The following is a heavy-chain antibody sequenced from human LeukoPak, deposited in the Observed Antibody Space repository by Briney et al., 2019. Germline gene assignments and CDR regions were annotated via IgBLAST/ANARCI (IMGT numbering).Heavy chain of an antibody. J-gene: IGHJ4*02. D-gene: IGHD6-25*01. CDR2: IKANSGGT. CDR3: ARARSGSSPHFDS. CDR1: VSIFTFYY. Sequence: SVTVSFTSSVSIFTFYYIHWVGQAPGQGREGMGWIKANSGGTNYAQTVRGRVTMTRDKSISTAYMELSRLRSDDTAVYYCARARSGSSPHFDSWGQGTLVTVSS. V-gene: IGHV1-2*02.